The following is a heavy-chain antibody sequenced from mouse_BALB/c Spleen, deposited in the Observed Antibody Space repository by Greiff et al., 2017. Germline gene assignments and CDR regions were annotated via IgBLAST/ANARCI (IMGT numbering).Heavy chain of an antibody. Sequence: DVKLVESGGGLVQPGGSRKLSCAASGFTFSSFGMHWVRQAPEKGLEWVAYISSGSSTIYYADTVKGRFTISRDNPKNTLFLQMTSLRSEDTAMYYCASPYDYDEGRFAYWGQGTLVTVSA. CDR2: ISSGSSTI. J-gene: IGHJ3*01. CDR3: ASPYDYDEGRFAY. V-gene: IGHV5-17*02. CDR1: GFTFSSFG. D-gene: IGHD2-4*01.